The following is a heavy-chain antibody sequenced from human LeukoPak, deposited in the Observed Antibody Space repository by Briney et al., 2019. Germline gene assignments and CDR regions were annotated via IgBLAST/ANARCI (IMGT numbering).Heavy chain of an antibody. CDR2: ISISAGNT. CDR3: ARPPPGSGYYYFDY. D-gene: IGHD3-22*01. CDR1: GFTFSNYA. Sequence: QPGGSLRLSCASSGFTFSNYAMSWVRQTPGKGLEWVSAISISAGNTYYAGSVKGRFTISRDNSKNTLYLQMNRLRAEDTAVYYCARPPPGSGYYYFDYWGRGTLVTVSS. V-gene: IGHV3-23*01. J-gene: IGHJ4*02.